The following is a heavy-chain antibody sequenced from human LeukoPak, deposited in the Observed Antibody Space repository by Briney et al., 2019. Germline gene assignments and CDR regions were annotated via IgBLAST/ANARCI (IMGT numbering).Heavy chain of an antibody. CDR2: ISAYNGNT. Sequence: ASVKVSCKASGYTFTSYGISWVRQAPGQGLEWMGWISAYNGNTNYAQKLQGRVTTTTDTSTSTAYMELRSLRSDDTAVYYCARSNTQNTWIQLWNRYYYYGMDVWGQGTTVTVSS. J-gene: IGHJ6*02. CDR1: GYTFTSYG. CDR3: ARSNTQNTWIQLWNRYYYYGMDV. D-gene: IGHD5-18*01. V-gene: IGHV1-18*01.